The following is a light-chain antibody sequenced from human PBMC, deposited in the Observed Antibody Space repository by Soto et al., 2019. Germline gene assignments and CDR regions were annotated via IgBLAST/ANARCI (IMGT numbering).Light chain of an antibody. CDR1: SSDVGGHDS. CDR2: NVS. J-gene: IGLJ1*01. CDR3: TSYTSASTYV. V-gene: IGLV2-14*01. Sequence: QSALTQPASVSGCPGQSIAISCTGTSSDVGGHDSVSWYQQHPGKAPKLMIYNVSNRPSGVSNRFSGSKSGNTASLTISGLLAEDEADYFCTSYTSASTYVFGAGTKLTVL.